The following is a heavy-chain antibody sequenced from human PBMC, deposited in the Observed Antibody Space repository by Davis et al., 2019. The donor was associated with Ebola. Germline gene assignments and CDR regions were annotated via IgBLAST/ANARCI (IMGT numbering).Heavy chain of an antibody. J-gene: IGHJ4*02. D-gene: IGHD1-1*01. CDR2: ISYDGSNK. Sequence: LSLTCAASGFTFSSYGMHWVRQAPGKGLEWVAVISYDGSNKYYADSVKGRFTISRDNSKNTLYLQMNSLRAEDTAVYYCARETGYWGQGTLVTVSS. CDR1: GFTFSSYG. CDR3: ARETGY. V-gene: IGHV3-30*03.